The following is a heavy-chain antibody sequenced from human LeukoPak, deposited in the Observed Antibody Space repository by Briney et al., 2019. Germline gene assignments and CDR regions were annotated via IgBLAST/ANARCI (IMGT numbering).Heavy chain of an antibody. D-gene: IGHD2-15*01. CDR2: IYYSGST. Sequence: PSETLSLTCTVSGGSISSSSYYWGWIRQPPGKGLEWIGSIYYSGSTYYNPSLKSRVTISVDTSKNQFSLKLSSVTAADTAVYYCAREVVVVAGNWFDLWGQGTLVTVSS. CDR1: GGSISSSSYY. V-gene: IGHV4-39*07. J-gene: IGHJ5*02. CDR3: AREVVVVAGNWFDL.